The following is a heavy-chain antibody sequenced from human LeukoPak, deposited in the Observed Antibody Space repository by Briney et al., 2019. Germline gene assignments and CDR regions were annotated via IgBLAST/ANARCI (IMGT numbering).Heavy chain of an antibody. D-gene: IGHD3-22*01. CDR1: GGTFISYA. J-gene: IGHJ4*02. CDR2: IIPILGIA. Sequence: EAAVTVSFKDTGGTFISYAISWVRQAPGQGVEWMRRIIPILGIANYAQKFQGRVTITADKSTSTAYMELSSLRSEDTAVYYCARETSITMIWGQGTLVTVPS. V-gene: IGHV1-69*04. CDR3: ARETSITMI.